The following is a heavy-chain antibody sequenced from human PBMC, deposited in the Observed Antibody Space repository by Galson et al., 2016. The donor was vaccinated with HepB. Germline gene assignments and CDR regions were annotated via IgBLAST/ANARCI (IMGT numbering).Heavy chain of an antibody. CDR2: ISGSGGST. J-gene: IGHJ5*02. Sequence: SLRLSCAASGFTFSTYAMTWVRQAPGKGLEWVSTISGSGGSTFSADSVKGRFTTSRDNSNNTLFLQMNSLSADDTAVYYCAHPHQPMTMVTPYVSWGQGTLVTVSS. V-gene: IGHV3-23*01. CDR3: AHPHQPMTMVTPYVS. CDR1: GFTFSTYA. D-gene: IGHD4/OR15-4a*01.